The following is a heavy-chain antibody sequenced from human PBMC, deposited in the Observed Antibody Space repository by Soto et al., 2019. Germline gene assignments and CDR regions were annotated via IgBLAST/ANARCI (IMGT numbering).Heavy chain of an antibody. D-gene: IGHD3-22*01. CDR1: GFTFSSYA. Sequence: GGSLRLSCAASGFTFSSYAMSWVRQAPGKGLEWVSAISGSGGSTYYADSVKGRFTISRDNSKNTLYLQMNSLRAEDTAVYYCAKPLYDSSGYYAPTNDYWGQGTLVTVSS. CDR2: ISGSGGST. V-gene: IGHV3-23*01. J-gene: IGHJ4*02. CDR3: AKPLYDSSGYYAPTNDY.